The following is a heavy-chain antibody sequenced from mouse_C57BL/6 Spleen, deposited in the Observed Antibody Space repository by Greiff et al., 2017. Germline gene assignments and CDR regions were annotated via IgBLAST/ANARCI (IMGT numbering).Heavy chain of an antibody. CDR3: ARGELRLGFAY. V-gene: IGHV1-55*01. J-gene: IGHJ3*01. CDR2: ISPGSGST. D-gene: IGHD3-2*02. CDR1: VYTFTSYW. Sequence: QVQLQQPGAELVKPGASVKMSCKASVYTFTSYWITWVKQRPGQGLEWIGDISPGSGSTNYNEKFKSKATLTVDTSSSTAYMQLSSLTSEDSAVYYCARGELRLGFAYWGQGTLVTVSA.